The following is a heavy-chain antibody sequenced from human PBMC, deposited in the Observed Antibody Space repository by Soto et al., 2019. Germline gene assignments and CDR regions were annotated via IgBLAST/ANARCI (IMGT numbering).Heavy chain of an antibody. CDR3: AVAMVREILIFESTGMHV. CDR2: IIPNFDTP. V-gene: IGHV1-69*01. D-gene: IGHD3-10*01. CDR1: GGSFNNYA. J-gene: IGHJ6*02. Sequence: QVHLVQSGAEVKKPGSSVKVSCKTSGGSFNNYAVSWVRQAPGQGLEWMGGIIPNFDTPNYAQKFQDRVTIIADESTSTVYMALRSLRSNDTAVYYCAVAMVREILIFESTGMHVWGQGTTCIVSS.